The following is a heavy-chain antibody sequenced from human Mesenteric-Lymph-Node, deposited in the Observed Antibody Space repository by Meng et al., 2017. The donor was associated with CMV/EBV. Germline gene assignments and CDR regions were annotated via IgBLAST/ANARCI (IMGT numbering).Heavy chain of an antibody. D-gene: IGHD3-10*01. V-gene: IGHV1-46*01. J-gene: IGHJ1*01. CDR3: ARDMVRGVMLFQH. Sequence: CKASGYTFTSYYMHWVRQAPGQGLEWMGIINPSGGSTSYAQKFQGRVTMTRDTSTSTVYMELSSLRSEDTAVYYCARDMVRGVMLFQHWGQGTLVTVSS. CDR2: INPSGGST. CDR1: GYTFTSYY.